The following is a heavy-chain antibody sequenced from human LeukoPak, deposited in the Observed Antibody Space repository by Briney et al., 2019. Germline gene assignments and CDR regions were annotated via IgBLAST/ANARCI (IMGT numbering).Heavy chain of an antibody. CDR2: IYYNGNT. V-gene: IGHV4-59*01. Sequence: SETLSLTCSVSDGSINSYYWNWIRRPPGKGLEWIGYIYYNGNTNYSPSLKSRVAMSVDTSKNLFSLKVSSVTAADTAVYYCVRTISDGSGDYWGQGILVTVSA. D-gene: IGHD3-10*01. J-gene: IGHJ4*02. CDR1: DGSINSYY. CDR3: VRTISDGSGDY.